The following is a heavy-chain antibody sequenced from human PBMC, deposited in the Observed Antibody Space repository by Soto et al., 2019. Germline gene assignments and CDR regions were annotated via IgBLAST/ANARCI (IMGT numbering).Heavy chain of an antibody. CDR2: IIPILGIA. D-gene: IGHD6-13*01. V-gene: IGHV1-69*08. J-gene: IGHJ5*02. Sequence: QVQLVQSGAEVKKPGSSVKVSCKASGGTFSSYTISWVRQAPGQGLEWMGRIIPILGIANYAQKFQGRVTITADKSTSTAYMELSSLRAEDTAVYYCARDLGSIAAAGWFGPWGQGTLVTVSS. CDR1: GGTFSSYT. CDR3: ARDLGSIAAAGWFGP.